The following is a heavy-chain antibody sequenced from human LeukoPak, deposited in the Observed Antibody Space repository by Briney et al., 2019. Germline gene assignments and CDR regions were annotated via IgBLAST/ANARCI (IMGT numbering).Heavy chain of an antibody. CDR3: TLLEYCSSTSCGQNYYYYYYMDV. D-gene: IGHD2-2*01. V-gene: IGHV3-73*01. Sequence: GGSLRLSCAASGFTFSGSAMHWVRQASGKGLEWVGRIRSKANSYATSYAASVKGRFTISRDDSKNTAYLQMNSLKTEDTAVYYCTLLEYCSSTSCGQNYYYYYYMDVWGKGTTVTVSS. CDR2: IRSKANSYAT. CDR1: GFTFSGSA. J-gene: IGHJ6*03.